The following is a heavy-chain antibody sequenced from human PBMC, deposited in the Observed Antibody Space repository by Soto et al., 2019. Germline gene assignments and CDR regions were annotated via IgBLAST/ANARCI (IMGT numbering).Heavy chain of an antibody. D-gene: IGHD4-17*01. J-gene: IGHJ6*02. CDR1: GGTFSSYA. Sequence: SVKVSCKASGGTFSSYAISWVRQAPGQGLEWMGGIIPIFGTANYAQKFQGRVTITADESTSTAYMELSSLRSEDTAVYYCARVTTVTTVGYYYYYGMDVWGQGTTVTVSS. CDR3: ARVTTVTTVGYYYYYGMDV. V-gene: IGHV1-69*13. CDR2: IIPIFGTA.